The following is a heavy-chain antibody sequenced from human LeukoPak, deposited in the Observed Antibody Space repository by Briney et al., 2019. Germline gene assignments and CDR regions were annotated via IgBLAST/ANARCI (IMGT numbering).Heavy chain of an antibody. V-gene: IGHV3-48*01. Sequence: GGSLRLSCITSGFPFSSYGMHWVRQAPGKGLEWVSYISSSSGNIYYADSVKGRFTISRDNAKNSLSLQMNSLRVEDTAVYYCARWYSYGSGSYSDYWGQGTLVTVSS. CDR3: ARWYSYGSGSYSDY. J-gene: IGHJ4*02. D-gene: IGHD3-10*01. CDR2: ISSSSGNI. CDR1: GFPFSSYG.